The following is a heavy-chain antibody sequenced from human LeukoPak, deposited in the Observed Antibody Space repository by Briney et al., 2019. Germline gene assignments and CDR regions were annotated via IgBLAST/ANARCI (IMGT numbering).Heavy chain of an antibody. D-gene: IGHD2-21*01. Sequence: PGGSLRLSCAASGFTFSSYGMHWVRQAPGKGLEWVAVISSDGSNKDYADSVKGRITISRDNSQNTLYLQMSSLRAEDTAVYYCANGKFLPYFDYWGQGTLVTVSS. CDR2: ISSDGSNK. CDR3: ANGKFLPYFDY. CDR1: GFTFSSYG. J-gene: IGHJ4*02. V-gene: IGHV3-33*05.